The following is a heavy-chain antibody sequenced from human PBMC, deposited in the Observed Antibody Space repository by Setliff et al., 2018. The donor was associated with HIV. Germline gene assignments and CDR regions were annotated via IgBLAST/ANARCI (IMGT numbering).Heavy chain of an antibody. V-gene: IGHV1-2*02. Sequence: ASVKVSCKASGYPFITGYIHWVRQAPGQGLEWMGRIIPSGGETNYAQKFQGRVTMTRDTSISTAYMELSRLRSDDTAVYYCARGSLLGYFDWLFPDWGQGTLVTVSS. CDR2: IIPSGGET. D-gene: IGHD3-9*01. CDR1: GYPFITGY. J-gene: IGHJ4*02. CDR3: ARGSLLGYFDWLFPD.